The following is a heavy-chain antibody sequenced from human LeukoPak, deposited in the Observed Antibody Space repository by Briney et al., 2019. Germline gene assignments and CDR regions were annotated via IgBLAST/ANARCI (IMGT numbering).Heavy chain of an antibody. CDR2: IANDGSHT. D-gene: IGHD3-10*01. J-gene: IGHJ3*02. CDR3: ARERQDTIIHSGAFDI. Sequence: PGSPLSLSCAAPGLPFRINFMHWVRKAPGKGLEWVADIANDGSHTFYVESLKGRSTMSRDNSKNTLYLQMNSLRVEDTAVYFCARERQDTIIHSGAFDIWGQGTMVTVSS. CDR1: GLPFRINF. V-gene: IGHV3-30-3*01.